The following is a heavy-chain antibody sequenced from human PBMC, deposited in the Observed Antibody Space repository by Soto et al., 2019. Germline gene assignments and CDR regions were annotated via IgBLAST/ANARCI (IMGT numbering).Heavy chain of an antibody. J-gene: IGHJ4*02. CDR2: ISYEGSNK. CDR3: AKDTREDWNFVVYYFDY. CDR1: GFTFSSYG. D-gene: IGHD1-7*01. Sequence: QVQLVESGGGVVQPGTSLRLSCAASGFTFSSYGMHWVRQAPGKGLEWVAVISYEGSNKYYADSVKGRFTISRDNSKNSLYLQMNSLRPEDTAMYFCAKDTREDWNFVVYYFDYWGQGTLVTVSS. V-gene: IGHV3-30*18.